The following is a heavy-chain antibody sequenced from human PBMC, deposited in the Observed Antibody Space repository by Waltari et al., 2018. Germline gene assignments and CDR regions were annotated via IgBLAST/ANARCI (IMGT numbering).Heavy chain of an antibody. D-gene: IGHD3-3*01. J-gene: IGHJ3*01. V-gene: IGHV1-2*02. CDR2: INPKSGAT. CDR1: GYTFSEHY. Sequence: QVHLVQSGAEVRKPGAPVRASCKTSGYTFSEHYKYWVRQAPGQGLEWRGWINPKSGATNPAQKYQGRVTMTTDTSTNTVYMELRRLTSDDTAVYYCARDLFPNFWSGYGFDFWGQGTKVTVSS. CDR3: ARDLFPNFWSGYGFDF.